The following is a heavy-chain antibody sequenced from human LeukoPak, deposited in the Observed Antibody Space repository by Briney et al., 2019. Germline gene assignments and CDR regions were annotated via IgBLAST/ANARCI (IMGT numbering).Heavy chain of an antibody. Sequence: ASVKVSCKASGYTFIGYYIHWVRQAPGQGLEWMGWINPNSGGTNYAQKFQGRVTMTRDTSISTAYMELSSLRSDDTAVYYCARDRSSGRDHDYWGQGTLVTVSS. D-gene: IGHD6-19*01. CDR2: INPNSGGT. CDR3: ARDRSSGRDHDY. CDR1: GYTFIGYY. J-gene: IGHJ4*02. V-gene: IGHV1-2*02.